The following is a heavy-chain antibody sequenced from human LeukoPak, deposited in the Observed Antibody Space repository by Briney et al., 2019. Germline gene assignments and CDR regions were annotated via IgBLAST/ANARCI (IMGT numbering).Heavy chain of an antibody. J-gene: IGHJ4*02. CDR2: ISGSGGST. CDR3: AKVPGSTSYYFDY. V-gene: IGHV3-23*01. Sequence: GGSLRLSCAASGFTFSSYAMSWVRQAPGKGLEWVSAISGSGGSTYYADPVKGRFTISRDNSKNTLYLQMNSLRAEDTAVYYCAKVPGSTSYYFDYWGQGTLVTVSS. CDR1: GFTFSSYA. D-gene: IGHD2-2*01.